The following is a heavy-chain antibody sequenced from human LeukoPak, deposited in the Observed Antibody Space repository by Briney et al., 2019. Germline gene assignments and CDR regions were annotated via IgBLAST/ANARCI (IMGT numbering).Heavy chain of an antibody. CDR3: ARDLRGWSTPNWFDP. CDR2: ISGSNSYI. D-gene: IGHD6-19*01. CDR1: GFTFSSYS. V-gene: IGHV3-21*04. Sequence: GGSLRLSCAASGFTFSSYSMNWVRQAPGKGLEWVSSISGSNSYIYYADSMKGRFTISRDNAKNSLYLQMNSLRAEDTAVYYCARDLRGWSTPNWFDPWGQGTLVTVSS. J-gene: IGHJ5*02.